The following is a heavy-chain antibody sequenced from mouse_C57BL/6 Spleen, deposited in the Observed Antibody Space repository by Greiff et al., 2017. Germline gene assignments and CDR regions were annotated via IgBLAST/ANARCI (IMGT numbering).Heavy chain of an antibody. Sequence: VQLQQSGAELVRPGASVTLSCKASGYTFTDYEMHWVKQTPVHGLEWIGAIDPETGGTAYNQKFKGKAILTADKSSSTAYMELRSLTSEGSAVYYCTRSGTGYFDYWGQGTTLTVSS. CDR2: IDPETGGT. J-gene: IGHJ2*01. CDR1: GYTFTDYE. V-gene: IGHV1-15*01. CDR3: TRSGTGYFDY. D-gene: IGHD4-1*01.